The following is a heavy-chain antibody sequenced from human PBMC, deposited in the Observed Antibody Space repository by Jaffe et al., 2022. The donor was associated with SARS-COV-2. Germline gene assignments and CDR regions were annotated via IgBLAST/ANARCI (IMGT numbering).Heavy chain of an antibody. V-gene: IGHV3-9*01. CDR3: AKALASTPSGSYLSGTCFDY. D-gene: IGHD1-26*01. CDR2: ISWNSGSI. Sequence: EVQLVESGGGLVQPGRSLRLSCAASGFTFDDYAMHWVRQAPGKGLEWVSGISWNSGSIGYADSVKGRFTISRDNAKNSLYLQMNSLRAEDTALYYCAKALASTPSGSYLSGTCFDYWGQGTLVTVSS. J-gene: IGHJ4*02. CDR1: GFTFDDYA.